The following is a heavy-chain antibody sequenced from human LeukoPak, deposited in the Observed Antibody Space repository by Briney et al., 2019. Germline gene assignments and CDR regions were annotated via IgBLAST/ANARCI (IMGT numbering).Heavy chain of an antibody. Sequence: GRSLRLSCAASGFTFSSYGMHWVRQAPGRGLEWVAVISYDGSNKYYADSVKGRFTISRDNSKNTLYLQMNSLRAEDTAVYYCAKDRTGTFDYWGQGTLVTVSS. CDR2: ISYDGSNK. CDR3: AKDRTGTFDY. D-gene: IGHD1-1*01. CDR1: GFTFSSYG. V-gene: IGHV3-30*18. J-gene: IGHJ4*02.